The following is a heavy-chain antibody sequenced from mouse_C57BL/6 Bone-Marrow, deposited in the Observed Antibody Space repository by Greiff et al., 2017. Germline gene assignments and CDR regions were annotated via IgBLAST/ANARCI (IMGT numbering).Heavy chain of an antibody. CDR1: GFTFSDFY. V-gene: IGHV7-1*01. J-gene: IGHJ2*01. CDR3: ARDEDFDY. CDR2: SRNKANDYTT. Sequence: DVKLVESGGGLVQSGRSLRLSCATSGFTFSDFYMEWVRQAPGKGLEWIAASRNKANDYTTEYSVSVKGRFIVSRDTSQSILYLQMNALRAEDTAIYYCARDEDFDYWGQGTTLTVSS.